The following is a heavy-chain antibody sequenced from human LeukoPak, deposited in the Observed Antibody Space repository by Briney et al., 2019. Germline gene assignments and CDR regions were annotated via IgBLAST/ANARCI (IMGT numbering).Heavy chain of an antibody. CDR1: GFTFSSYE. J-gene: IGHJ6*04. Sequence: PGGSLRLSCAASGFTFSSYEMNWVRQAPGKGLEWVSYIRSSGSTIYYAGSVKGRFTISRDNAKNSLYLQMNSLRAEDTAVYYCAREGNSGYDLDYYYGMDVWGKGTTVTVSS. CDR2: IRSSGSTI. D-gene: IGHD5-12*01. CDR3: AREGNSGYDLDYYYGMDV. V-gene: IGHV3-48*03.